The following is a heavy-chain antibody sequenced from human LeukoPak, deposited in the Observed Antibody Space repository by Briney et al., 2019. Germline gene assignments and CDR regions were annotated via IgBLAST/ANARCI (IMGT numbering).Heavy chain of an antibody. CDR1: GYTFTSYD. CDR3: ARNGYYYGSGSYPD. V-gene: IGHV1-8*01. D-gene: IGHD3-10*01. CDR2: MNPNSGNT. Sequence: ASVKVSCKASGYTFTSYDINWVRQAPGQGLEWMGWMNPNSGNTGYPQKFQGRVTMTRNTSISTAYMELSSVRSEDTAVYYCARNGYYYGSGSYPDWGQGTLVTVSS. J-gene: IGHJ4*02.